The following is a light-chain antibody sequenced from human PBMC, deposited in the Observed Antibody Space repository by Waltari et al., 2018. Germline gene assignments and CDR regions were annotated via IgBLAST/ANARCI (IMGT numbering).Light chain of an antibody. CDR1: GSGVGAYEF. V-gene: IGLV2-14*03. CDR2: DVT. CDR3: SSPTLDGVVV. J-gene: IGLJ2*01. Sequence: QAALTQPASVSGSPGQSITLSCSGIGSGVGAYEFLSWFQLHPGKAHEVIIYDVTNPSQGVSDRCSASKSAETASLTISGLQPEDEGDYYCSSPTLDGVVVFGGGTKLTAL.